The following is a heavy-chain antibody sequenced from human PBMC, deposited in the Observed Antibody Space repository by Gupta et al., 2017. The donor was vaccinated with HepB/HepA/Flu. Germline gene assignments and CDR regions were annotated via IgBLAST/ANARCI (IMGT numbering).Heavy chain of an antibody. D-gene: IGHD3-16*02. J-gene: IGHJ4*02. V-gene: IGHV3-15*01. Sequence: EVQLVESGGGLVKPGGSLRLSCADSGFTFSNAWMSWVRQAPGKGLEWVGRIKSKTDGVTTDYAAPVKGRFTISRDDSKNTLYLQMNSLKTEDTAVYYCTTDYYLYDYVWGSYRLPGDDYWGQGTLVTVSS. CDR3: TTDYYLYDYVWGSYRLPGDDY. CDR2: IKSKTDGVTT. CDR1: GFTFSNAW.